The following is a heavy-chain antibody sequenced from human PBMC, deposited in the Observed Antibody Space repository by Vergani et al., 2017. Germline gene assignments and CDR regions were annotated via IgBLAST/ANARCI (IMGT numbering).Heavy chain of an antibody. J-gene: IGHJ4*02. D-gene: IGHD2-21*01. CDR3: ARDFPCGDCYDPQTYYFDY. CDR1: GYTFTSYY. V-gene: IGHV1-46*01. Sequence: QVQLVQSGAEVKKPGASVKVSCKASGYTFTSYYMHWVRQAPGQGLEWMGIINPSGGSTSYAQKFQGRVTMTRGTSTSTVYMELSSLRSEDTAVYYCARDFPCGDCYDPQTYYFDYWGQGTLVTVSS. CDR2: INPSGGST.